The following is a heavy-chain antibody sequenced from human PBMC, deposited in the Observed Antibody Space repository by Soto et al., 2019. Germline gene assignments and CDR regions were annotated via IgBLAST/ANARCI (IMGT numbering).Heavy chain of an antibody. CDR2: IVVGSGNT. CDR1: GFTFTSSA. V-gene: IGHV1-58*01. Sequence: ASVKVSCKASGFTFTSSAVQWVRQARGQRLEWIGWIVVGSGNTNYAQKFQERVTITRDMSTSTAYMELSSLRSEDTAVYYCAALGLRLGELSPNRRVPWGQGTLVTVSS. D-gene: IGHD3-16*02. J-gene: IGHJ5*02. CDR3: AALGLRLGELSPNRRVP.